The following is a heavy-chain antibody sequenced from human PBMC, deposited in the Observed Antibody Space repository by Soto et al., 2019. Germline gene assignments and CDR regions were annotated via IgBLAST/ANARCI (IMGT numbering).Heavy chain of an antibody. V-gene: IGHV3-23*01. CDR2: ITADGGGT. J-gene: IGHJ4*02. CDR3: XXXXXXXXWPEFDC. Sequence: EVQLLESGGGLGQPGGSLRLSCTASGFTFSSYIMNWVRQAPGKXXEWISTITADGGGTFYADSVKGRFTISRDNSKNTLYLQMDNLRXXXTAXXXCXXXXXXXXWPEFDCWGQGTQVTVSS. CDR1: GFTFSSYI.